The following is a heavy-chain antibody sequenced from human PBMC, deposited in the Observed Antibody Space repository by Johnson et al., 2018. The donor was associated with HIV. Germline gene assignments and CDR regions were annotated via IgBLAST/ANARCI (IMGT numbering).Heavy chain of an antibody. J-gene: IGHJ3*02. D-gene: IGHD3-10*01. CDR2: IYSGGST. CDR1: GFTFSSYG. CDR3: ARDGSGTPKAFDI. Sequence: QVLLVESGGGVVQPGGSLRLSCAASGFTFSSYGMHWVRQAPGKGLEWVSVIYSGGSTYYTDSVKGRFTISRDNSKNTVYLQMNSLRAEDTAVYYCARDGSGTPKAFDIWGQGTMVTVSS. V-gene: IGHV3-NL1*01.